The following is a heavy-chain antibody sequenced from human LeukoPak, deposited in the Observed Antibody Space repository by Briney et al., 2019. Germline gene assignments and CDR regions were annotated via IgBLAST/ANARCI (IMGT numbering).Heavy chain of an antibody. J-gene: IGHJ6*03. CDR1: GGTFSSYA. D-gene: IGHD6-6*01. V-gene: IGHV1-69*13. CDR2: IIPIFGTA. Sequence: EASVKVSCKASGGTFSSYAISWVRQAPGQGLEWMGGIIPIFGTANYAQKFQGRVTITADESTSTAYMELSSLRSEDTAVYYCARQISSSSRYYYMDVWGKGTTVTVSS. CDR3: ARQISSSSRYYYMDV.